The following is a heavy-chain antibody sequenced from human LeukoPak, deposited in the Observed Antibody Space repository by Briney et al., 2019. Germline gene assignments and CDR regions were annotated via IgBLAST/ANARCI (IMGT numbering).Heavy chain of an antibody. J-gene: IGHJ4*02. CDR3: ARGQQQLDAVSFDY. CDR1: GGSISSYY. D-gene: IGHD6-13*01. V-gene: IGHV4-59*01. Sequence: PSETLSLTCTVSGGSISSYYWSWIRQPPGKGLEWIGYIYYSGSTNYNPSLKSRVTISVDTSKNQFSLKLSSVTAADTAVYYCARGQQQLDAVSFDYWGQGTLVTVSS. CDR2: IYYSGST.